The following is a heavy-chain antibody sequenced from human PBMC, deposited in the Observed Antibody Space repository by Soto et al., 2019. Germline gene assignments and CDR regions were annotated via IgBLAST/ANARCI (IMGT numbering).Heavy chain of an antibody. Sequence: SETLSLTCTVSGGSISSYYWSWIRQPPGKGLEWIGYIYYSGSTNYNPSPKSRVTISVDTSKNQFSLKLSSVTAADTAVYYCARLEYIWGSYRYNYWGQGTLVTVSS. CDR1: GGSISSYY. D-gene: IGHD3-16*02. V-gene: IGHV4-59*01. J-gene: IGHJ4*02. CDR3: ARLEYIWGSYRYNY. CDR2: IYYSGST.